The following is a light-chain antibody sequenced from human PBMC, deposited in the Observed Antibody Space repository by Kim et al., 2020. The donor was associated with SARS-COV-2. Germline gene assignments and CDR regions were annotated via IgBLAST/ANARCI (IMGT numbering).Light chain of an antibody. CDR2: GKN. CDR3: TSRDNSGSHWG. CDR1: TLRTHY. V-gene: IGLV3-19*01. Sequence: SSELTQDPAVSVALGQTVRMTCQGNTLRTHYATWYQQKPGQAPVLVIYGKNNRPSGIPDRFSGSSSGNSASLTITGAQAGDEADYYCTSRDNSGSHWGFGGGNQLAVL. J-gene: IGLJ3*02.